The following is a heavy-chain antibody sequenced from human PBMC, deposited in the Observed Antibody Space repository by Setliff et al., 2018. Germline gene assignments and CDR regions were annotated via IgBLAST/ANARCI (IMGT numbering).Heavy chain of an antibody. CDR3: ARDPLYRENLSRVFDF. Sequence: ASVKVSCKASGYTFSDYGITWVRQAPGQGLEWMGWISAYSGKAYYAQKLQDRATMTTDTSTGTAYLELRSLRSDDTAVYYCARDPLYRENLSRVFDFWGQGTMVTVSS. D-gene: IGHD3-16*02. CDR1: GYTFSDYG. J-gene: IGHJ3*01. V-gene: IGHV1-18*01. CDR2: ISAYSGKA.